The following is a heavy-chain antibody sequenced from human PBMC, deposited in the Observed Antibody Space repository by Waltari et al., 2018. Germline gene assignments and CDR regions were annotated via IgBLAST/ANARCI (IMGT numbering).Heavy chain of an antibody. J-gene: IGHJ4*02. V-gene: IGHV4-4*07. CDR3: AGTYYDFWSGYSQLDY. CDR2: IYTSGST. CDR1: GGSISSYY. D-gene: IGHD3-3*01. Sequence: QVQLQESGPGLVKPSETLSLTCTVSGGSISSYYWSRIRQPAGKGLEWIGRIYTSGSTNYNPSLKSRVTMSVDTSKNQFSLKLSSVTAADTAVYYCAGTYYDFWSGYSQLDYWGQGTLVTVSS.